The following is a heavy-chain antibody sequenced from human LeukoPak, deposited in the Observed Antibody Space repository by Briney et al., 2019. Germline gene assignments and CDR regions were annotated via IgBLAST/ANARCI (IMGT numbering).Heavy chain of an antibody. D-gene: IGHD2-2*01. Sequence: GGSLRLSCAASGLTVSSSYMSWVRQAPGKGLEWVSFIYNSGTTYYADSVKGRFTISRDNSKNTLYLQMNSLRAEDTAVYYCAKDQGNHLQYCSSTSCILDAFDIWGQGTMVTVSS. CDR2: IYNSGTT. J-gene: IGHJ3*02. V-gene: IGHV3-66*03. CDR3: AKDQGNHLQYCSSTSCILDAFDI. CDR1: GLTVSSSY.